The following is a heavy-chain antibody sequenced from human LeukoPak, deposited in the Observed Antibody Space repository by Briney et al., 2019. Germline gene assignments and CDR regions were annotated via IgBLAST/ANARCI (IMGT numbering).Heavy chain of an antibody. CDR3: AKGRTSDGYNLNY. CDR1: GFTFSSYG. Sequence: PGGSLRLSCAASGFTFSSYGMHWVRQTPGKGLEWVSLISGDGGRTYYAGSVKGRFTISRDNSKNSLYLQMNSLRAEDTALYYCAKGRTSDGYNLNYWGQGTLVTVSS. D-gene: IGHD5-24*01. CDR2: ISGDGGRT. J-gene: IGHJ4*02. V-gene: IGHV3-43*02.